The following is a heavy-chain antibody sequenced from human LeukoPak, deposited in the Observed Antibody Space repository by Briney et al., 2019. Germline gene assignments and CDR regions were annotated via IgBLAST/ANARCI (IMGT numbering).Heavy chain of an antibody. CDR2: INHSGST. D-gene: IGHD3-16*01. CDR1: GFTFSSYW. CDR3: ARLPHYDYVWGTPSDAFDI. Sequence: GSLRLSCAASGFTFSSYWMSWVRQAPGKGLEWIGEINHSGSTNYNPSLKSRVTISVDTSKNQFSLKLSSVTAADTAVYYCARLPHYDYVWGTPSDAFDIWGQGTMVTVSS. J-gene: IGHJ3*02. V-gene: IGHV4-34*01.